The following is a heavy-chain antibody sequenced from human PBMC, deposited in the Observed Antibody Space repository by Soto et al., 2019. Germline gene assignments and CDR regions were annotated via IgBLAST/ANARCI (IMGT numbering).Heavy chain of an antibody. CDR2: ISYDGSNK. D-gene: IGHD3-3*01. Sequence: QVQLVESGGGVVQPGRSLRLSCAASGFTFSSYARHWVRQAPGKGLEWVAVISYDGSNKYYADSVKGRFTISRDNSKNTLYLQMNSLSAEDTAVYYCASMFLEWLQYYYYGMDVWGQGTTVTVSS. J-gene: IGHJ6*02. CDR3: ASMFLEWLQYYYYGMDV. CDR1: GFTFSSYA. V-gene: IGHV3-30-3*01.